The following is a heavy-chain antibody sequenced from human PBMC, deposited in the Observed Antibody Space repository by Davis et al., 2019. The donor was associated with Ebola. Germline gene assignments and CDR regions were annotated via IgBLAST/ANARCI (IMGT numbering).Heavy chain of an antibody. Sequence: GGSLRLSCAASAFTFSTYAMSWVRQAPGKGLEWVSAISGSGGSTYYADSVKGRFTISRDNSKNTLYLQMNSLRAEDTAVYYCAKGAAMIVVATYRYWGQGTLVTVSS. D-gene: IGHD3-22*01. CDR2: ISGSGGST. J-gene: IGHJ4*02. CDR1: AFTFSTYA. CDR3: AKGAAMIVVATYRY. V-gene: IGHV3-23*01.